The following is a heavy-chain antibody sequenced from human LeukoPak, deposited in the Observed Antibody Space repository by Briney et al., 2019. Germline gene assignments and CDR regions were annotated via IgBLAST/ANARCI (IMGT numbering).Heavy chain of an antibody. Sequence: GGSLRLSCAASGFTFSDYFMSWIRQAPGKGLGGVSYISSSSGTIYYADSVKGRFTISRDNAKNSLYLQMNSLRAEDTAVYYCARDKRGSSSIDYWGQGTLVTVSS. D-gene: IGHD6-6*01. CDR3: ARDKRGSSSIDY. CDR2: ISSSSGTI. J-gene: IGHJ4*02. CDR1: GFTFSDYF. V-gene: IGHV3-11*04.